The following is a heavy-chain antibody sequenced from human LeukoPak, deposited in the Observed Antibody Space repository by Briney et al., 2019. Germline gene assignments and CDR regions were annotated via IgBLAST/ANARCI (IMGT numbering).Heavy chain of an antibody. CDR3: ARRAGGYSHPYDY. Sequence: GGSLRLSCAASGFTFSTYGMHWVRQAPGKGLEWVTFIQYDGSVKLYGDSVKGRFTISRDNSKNTLYLQMNSLRAEDTAVYYCARRAGGYSHPYDYWGQGILVTVSS. D-gene: IGHD4-23*01. J-gene: IGHJ4*02. CDR1: GFTFSTYG. CDR2: IQYDGSVK. V-gene: IGHV3-30*12.